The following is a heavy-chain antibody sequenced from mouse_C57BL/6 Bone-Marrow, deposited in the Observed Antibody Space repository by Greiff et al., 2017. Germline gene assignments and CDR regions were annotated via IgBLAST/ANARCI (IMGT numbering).Heavy chain of an antibody. D-gene: IGHD1-1*01. CDR3: SRQVTTVLATRYFDV. J-gene: IGHJ1*03. CDR1: GFTFRSYT. CDR2: ISGGGGNT. V-gene: IGHV5-9*01. Sequence: EVKLVESGGGLVKPGGSLKLSCAASGFTFRSYTMSWVRQTPEKRLQWVAAISGGGGNTYYPDSVQGRFTISRDNDKNILYLQMSRLRSEDTALYYCSRQVTTVLATRYFDVWGTGTTVTVSS.